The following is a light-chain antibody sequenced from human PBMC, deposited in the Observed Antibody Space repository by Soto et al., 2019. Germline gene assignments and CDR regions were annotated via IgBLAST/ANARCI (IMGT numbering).Light chain of an antibody. V-gene: IGKV4-1*01. CDR2: WAS. CDR1: QSVLHSSDSKNY. CDR3: QQYYTTPQA. Sequence: DIVMSQSPDSLAVSLGETATIDCKSSQSVLHSSDSKNYLAWFQQKLGQPPKLLIFWASTRESGVPDRFSGSGSETDFTLTISSLQAEDVAVYYCQQYYTTPQAFGQGTKVDI. J-gene: IGKJ1*01.